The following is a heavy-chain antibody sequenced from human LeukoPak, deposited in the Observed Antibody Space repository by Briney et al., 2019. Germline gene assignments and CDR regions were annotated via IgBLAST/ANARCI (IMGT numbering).Heavy chain of an antibody. J-gene: IGHJ6*03. Sequence: SVKVSCKASGGTFSSYAISWVRQAPGQGLEWMGRIIPIFGTASYAQKFQGRVTITTDESTSTAYMELSSLRSEDTAVYYCARRNIAAAGTPRGYYYYYMDVWGKGTTVTVSS. D-gene: IGHD6-13*01. CDR2: IIPIFGTA. CDR3: ARRNIAAAGTPRGYYYYYMDV. V-gene: IGHV1-69*05. CDR1: GGTFSSYA.